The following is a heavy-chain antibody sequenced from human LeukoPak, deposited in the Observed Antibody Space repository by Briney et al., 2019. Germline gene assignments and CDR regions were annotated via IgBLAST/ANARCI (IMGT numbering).Heavy chain of an antibody. Sequence: PSETLSLTCTVSGGSISSYYRSWIRQPPGKGLEWIGYISYSGSTNYNPSLNSRVTISVDTSKNQVSLKLTSETAAGTAVYYCATVDTAMGKDSWGQGTLVTVSS. D-gene: IGHD5-18*01. CDR1: GGSISSYY. CDR3: ATVDTAMGKDS. V-gene: IGHV4-59*08. J-gene: IGHJ4*02. CDR2: ISYSGST.